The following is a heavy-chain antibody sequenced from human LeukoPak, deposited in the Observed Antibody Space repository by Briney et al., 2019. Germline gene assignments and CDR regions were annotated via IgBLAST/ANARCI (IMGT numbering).Heavy chain of an antibody. J-gene: IGHJ4*02. CDR2: ISGSGDVT. V-gene: IGHV3-23*01. Sequence: PGGSLRLSCAASGFTFTSYAMSWVRQAPGKGLEWVSTISGSGDVTYYADSVKGRLTISRDNSKNTLYLQMSSLRAEDTALYYCARRDSSGWFGYFDYWGQGTLVTVSS. D-gene: IGHD6-19*01. CDR1: GFTFTSYA. CDR3: ARRDSSGWFGYFDY.